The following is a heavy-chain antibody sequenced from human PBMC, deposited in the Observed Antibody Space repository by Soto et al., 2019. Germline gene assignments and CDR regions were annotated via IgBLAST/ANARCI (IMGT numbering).Heavy chain of an antibody. Sequence: SETLSLTCTVSGGSISSSGFSRGWVRQPPGKGLEWIGSIYYSGSTYYNPSLKSRVTISVDTSKNQFSLKLSSVTAADTAVYYCARREGDIWGQGTMVTVSS. CDR1: GGSISSSGFS. J-gene: IGHJ3*02. D-gene: IGHD1-26*01. CDR2: IYYSGST. V-gene: IGHV4-39*01. CDR3: ARREGDI.